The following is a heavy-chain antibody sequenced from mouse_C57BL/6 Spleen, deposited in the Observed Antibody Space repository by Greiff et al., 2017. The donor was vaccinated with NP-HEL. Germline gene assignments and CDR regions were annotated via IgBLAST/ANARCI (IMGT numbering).Heavy chain of an antibody. V-gene: IGHV5-4*03. CDR2: LSDGGSYT. J-gene: IGHJ3*01. CDR1: GFTFSSYA. Sequence: EVMLVESGGGLVKPGGSLKLSCAASGFTFSSYAMSWVRQTPEKRLEWVATLSDGGSYTYYPDNVKGRFTISRDNAKNNLYLQMSHLKSEDTAMYYCASLPSWFAYWGQGTLVTVSA. CDR3: ASLPSWFAY. D-gene: IGHD2-10*01.